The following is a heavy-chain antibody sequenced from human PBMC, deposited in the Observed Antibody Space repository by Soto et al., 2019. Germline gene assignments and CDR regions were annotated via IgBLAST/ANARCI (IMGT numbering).Heavy chain of an antibody. V-gene: IGHV1-69*01. CDR1: GGTFSSYA. J-gene: IGHJ6*02. D-gene: IGHD4-4*01. CDR3: AREVLSNTVTTPSTNQGMDV. CDR2: IIPIFGTA. Sequence: QVQLVQSGAEVKKPGSSVKVSCKASGGTFSSYAISWVRQAPGQGLEWMGGIIPIFGTANYAQKFQGRVTITADESTSTAYMELSSLRSEDTAVYYCAREVLSNTVTTPSTNQGMDVWGQGTTVTVSS.